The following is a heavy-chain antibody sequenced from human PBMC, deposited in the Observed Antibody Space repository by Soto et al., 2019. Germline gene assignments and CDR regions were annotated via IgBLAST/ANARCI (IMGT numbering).Heavy chain of an antibody. D-gene: IGHD3-10*01. Sequence: ASVKVSCKASGYTFTNYGISWVRQAPGQGLEWMGWINVYNGNTKYAQKVQGRVTMTTDTSTSTAYMELGSLRSDDTAVYYCARGVGSGSYYNQYNWFAPWGQGTLVTVSS. J-gene: IGHJ5*02. CDR2: INVYNGNT. CDR3: ARGVGSGSYYNQYNWFAP. V-gene: IGHV1-18*01. CDR1: GYTFTNYG.